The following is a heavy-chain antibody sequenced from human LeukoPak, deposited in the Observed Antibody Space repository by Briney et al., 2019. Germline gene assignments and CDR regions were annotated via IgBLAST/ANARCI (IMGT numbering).Heavy chain of an antibody. V-gene: IGHV3-23*01. J-gene: IGHJ4*02. CDR1: GFTFNNYA. CDR2: ISGSSAGI. Sequence: HPGGSLRLSCAASGFTFNNYAMGWVRQAPGKGLEWVSVISGSSAGIKYADSVKGRFTISRDNSKDTLYLQMNSLRAEDTAVYYCAKDKTWGAPDYWGQGTLVTVSS. CDR3: AKDKTWGAPDY. D-gene: IGHD7-27*01.